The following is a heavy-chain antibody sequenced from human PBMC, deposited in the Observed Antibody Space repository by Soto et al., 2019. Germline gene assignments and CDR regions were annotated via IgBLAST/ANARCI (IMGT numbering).Heavy chain of an antibody. CDR1: VFTFTSYI. V-gene: IGHV3-48*02. D-gene: IGHD3-10*01. CDR3: ARGFGWRRGHFDF. Sequence: VVSLILSCSTSVFTFTSYIINLFLQAPGRGLEWLSYISISSNTIFYADSLKGLFTISRDSANSSLSLQLTSLRDDDTALYFCARGFGWRRGHFDFWGQRHTVTVSS. J-gene: IGHJ4*02. CDR2: ISISSNTI.